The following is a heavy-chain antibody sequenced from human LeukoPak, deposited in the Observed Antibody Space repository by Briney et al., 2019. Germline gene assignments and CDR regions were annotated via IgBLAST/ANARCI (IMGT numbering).Heavy chain of an antibody. V-gene: IGHV3-74*01. CDR3: ARWGLP. CDR2: INSDGSK. J-gene: IGHJ5*02. D-gene: IGHD3-16*01. Sequence: GRSLRLSCAASGFTFSGYPMHWVRQAPGKGLVWVSRINSDGSKYADSVKGRFTISRDNAKNTLYLQMNSLRAEDTAVYYCARWGLPWGQGTLVTVSS. CDR1: GFTFSGYP.